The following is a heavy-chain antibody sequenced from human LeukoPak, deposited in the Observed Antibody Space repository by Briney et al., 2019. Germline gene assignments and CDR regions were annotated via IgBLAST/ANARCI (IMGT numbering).Heavy chain of an antibody. Sequence: ASVKVSCKASGYTFTGYYMHWVRQVPGQGLEWMGWINPNSGGTNYAQKFQGRVTMTRDTSISTAYMELSRLRSDDTAVYYCARGVYDFWSGYYTGEYFDYWGQGTLVTVSS. J-gene: IGHJ4*02. CDR3: ARGVYDFWSGYYTGEYFDY. CDR2: INPNSGGT. V-gene: IGHV1-2*02. D-gene: IGHD3-3*01. CDR1: GYTFTGYY.